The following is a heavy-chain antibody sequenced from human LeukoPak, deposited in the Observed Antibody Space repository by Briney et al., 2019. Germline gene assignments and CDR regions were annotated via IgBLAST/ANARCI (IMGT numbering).Heavy chain of an antibody. V-gene: IGHV3-9*01. CDR3: ARGYYDFGY. Sequence: GRSLRLSCAASGFTFDDYAMHWVRQAPGKGLEWVSGISWNSGSIGYADSVKGRFTISRDNSKNTLYLQMNSLRAEDTAVYYCARGYYDFGYWGQGTLVTVSS. CDR2: ISWNSGSI. J-gene: IGHJ4*02. D-gene: IGHD3-16*01. CDR1: GFTFDDYA.